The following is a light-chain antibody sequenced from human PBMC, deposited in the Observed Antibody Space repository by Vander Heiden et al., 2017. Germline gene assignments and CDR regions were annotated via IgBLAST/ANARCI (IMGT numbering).Light chain of an antibody. CDR2: DVS. CDR3: CSYAGSYTP. CDR1: SSDVGGYNY. Sequence: QSALTQPRSVSGSPGQSVTISCTGTSSDVGGYNYVSWYQQHPGKAPKLMIYDVSKRPSEVPDRFSGSKSGNTASLTISGLQAEDEADYYCCSYAGSYTPFGGGTKLTVL. J-gene: IGLJ2*01. V-gene: IGLV2-11*01.